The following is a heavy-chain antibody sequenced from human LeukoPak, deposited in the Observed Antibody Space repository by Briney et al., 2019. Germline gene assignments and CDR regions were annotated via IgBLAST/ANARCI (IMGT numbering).Heavy chain of an antibody. V-gene: IGHV3-48*01. CDR1: GFTLSSYS. CDR2: ISSGSTTI. J-gene: IGHJ4*02. CDR3: ARDVEQWLVRVYYFDY. Sequence: PGGSLRLSCATSGFTLSSYSMNWVRQAPGKGLEWVSYISSGSTTIYYADSVKGRFTISRGNAKNSLYLQMNSLRAEDTAVYYCARDVEQWLVRVYYFDYWGQGTLVTVPS. D-gene: IGHD6-19*01.